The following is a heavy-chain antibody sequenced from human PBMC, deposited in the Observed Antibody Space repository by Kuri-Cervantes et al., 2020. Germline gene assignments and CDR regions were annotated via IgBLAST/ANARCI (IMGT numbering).Heavy chain of an antibody. J-gene: IGHJ6*03. Sequence: SETLSLTCAVSGYSISSGYYWGWIRQPPGKGLEWIGSIYHSGSTYYNPSLKSRVTISVDTSKNQFSLKLSSVTAADTAVYYCATGDPLGYCSSTSCYRRGYYYYYYMDVWGKGTTVTVSS. CDR1: GYSISSGYY. V-gene: IGHV4-38-2*01. D-gene: IGHD2-2*01. CDR2: IYHSGST. CDR3: ATGDPLGYCSSTSCYRRGYYYYYYMDV.